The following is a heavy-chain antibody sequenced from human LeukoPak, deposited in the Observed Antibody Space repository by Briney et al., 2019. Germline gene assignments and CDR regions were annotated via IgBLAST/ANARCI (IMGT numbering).Heavy chain of an antibody. D-gene: IGHD6-19*01. CDR1: GFTFSSYS. CDR3: ARTLPIGYSSGWYAFDY. J-gene: IGHJ4*02. CDR2: ISSSSTYI. V-gene: IGHV3-21*01. Sequence: GGSLRLSCAASGFTFSSYSMNWVRQAPGKGLEWVSSISSSSTYIYYADSVKGRFTVSRDNAKNSLYLQMNSLRAEDTAVYYCARTLPIGYSSGWYAFDYWGQGTLVTVSS.